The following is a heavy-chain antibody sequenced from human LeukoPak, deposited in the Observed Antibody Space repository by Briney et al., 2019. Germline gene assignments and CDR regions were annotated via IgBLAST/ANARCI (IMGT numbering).Heavy chain of an antibody. J-gene: IGHJ4*02. CDR1: GFTFSSYW. CDR2: INSDGSST. CDR3: ARVGAYCSGDCYLDY. Sequence: GGSLRLSCAASGFTFSSYWMHWVRQAPGKGLVWVSRINSDGSSTRYADSVKGRFTISRDNAKDTLYLQLNSLRAEDTAVYYCARVGAYCSGDCYLDYWGQGTLVTVSS. D-gene: IGHD2-21*02. V-gene: IGHV3-74*01.